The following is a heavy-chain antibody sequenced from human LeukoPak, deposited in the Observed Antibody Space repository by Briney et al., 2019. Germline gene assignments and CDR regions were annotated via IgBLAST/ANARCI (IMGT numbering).Heavy chain of an antibody. J-gene: IGHJ4*02. Sequence: GGSLRLSCAASGFTFSSYGMHWVRQAPGKGLEWVAFIRYDGSNKYYADSVKGRFTISRDSSKNTLYLQMNSLRAEDTAVYYCAKRGDFWSGYYRPLDYWGQGTLVTVSS. CDR2: IRYDGSNK. CDR3: AKRGDFWSGYYRPLDY. CDR1: GFTFSSYG. V-gene: IGHV3-30*02. D-gene: IGHD3-3*01.